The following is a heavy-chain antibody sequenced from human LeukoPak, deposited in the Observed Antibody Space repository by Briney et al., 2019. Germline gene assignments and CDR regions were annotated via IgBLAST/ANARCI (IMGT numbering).Heavy chain of an antibody. CDR3: ARDTYYYGSGSFYDFDY. V-gene: IGHV4-30-2*01. J-gene: IGHJ4*02. Sequence: PSETLSLTCTVSGGSISSGAHYWSWIRQPPGKGLEWIGYIYQSGSTYYNPSLESRVTISVDRSKNQFSLKLSSVTAADTAVYYCARDTYYYGSGSFYDFDYWGQGTLVTVSS. CDR1: GGSISSGAHY. D-gene: IGHD3-10*01. CDR2: IYQSGST.